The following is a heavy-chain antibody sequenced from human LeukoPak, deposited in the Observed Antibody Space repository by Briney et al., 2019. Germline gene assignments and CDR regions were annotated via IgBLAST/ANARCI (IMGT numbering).Heavy chain of an antibody. J-gene: IGHJ6*02. CDR2: ISSSGSTI. V-gene: IGHV3-48*03. D-gene: IGHD3-10*01. Sequence: GGSLRLSCAASGFTFSSYEMNWVRQAPGKGLEWVSYISSSGSTIYYADSVKGRFTISRDNAKNSLYLQMNSLRAEDTAVYYCARDHGSGSNYYYYYGMDVWGQGTTVTVSS. CDR1: GFTFSSYE. CDR3: ARDHGSGSNYYYYYGMDV.